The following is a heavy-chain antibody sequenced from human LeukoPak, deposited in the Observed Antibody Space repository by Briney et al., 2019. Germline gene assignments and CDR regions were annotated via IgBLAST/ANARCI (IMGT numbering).Heavy chain of an antibody. CDR3: ARRRYGPFDY. D-gene: IGHD5-18*01. V-gene: IGHV4-34*01. CDR2: INHSGST. J-gene: IGHJ4*02. CDR1: GGSFSGYD. Sequence: SETLSLTCAVYGGSFSGYDWSWIRQPPGKGLEWIGEINHSGSTNYNPSLKSRVTISVDTSKNQFSLKLSSVTAADTAVYYCARRRYGPFDYWGQGTLVTVSS.